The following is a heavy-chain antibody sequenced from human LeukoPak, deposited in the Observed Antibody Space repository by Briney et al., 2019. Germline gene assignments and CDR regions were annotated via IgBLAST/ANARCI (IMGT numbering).Heavy chain of an antibody. D-gene: IGHD6-19*01. CDR3: ARGGWSSGWYFPFDY. Sequence: SETLSLTCTVSGDSISSSSYYWGWIRQPPGKGLEWIGSIYSSGSTYYNPSLKSRVTISVDTSKNQFSLKLSSVTAADTAVYYCARGGWSSGWYFPFDYWGQGTLVTVSS. V-gene: IGHV4-39*07. CDR2: IYSSGST. J-gene: IGHJ4*02. CDR1: GDSISSSSYY.